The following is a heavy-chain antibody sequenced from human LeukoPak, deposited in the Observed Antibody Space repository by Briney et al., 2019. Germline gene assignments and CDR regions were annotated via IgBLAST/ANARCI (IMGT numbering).Heavy chain of an antibody. CDR1: RFTFSSYA. Sequence: GGSLRLSCAASRFTFSSYAMHWVRQAPGKGLEWVAVISYDGSNKHYADSVKGRFTISRDNSKNTLYLQMNSLRAEDTAVYYCARDVLTNGSYFDYWGQGTLVTVSS. J-gene: IGHJ4*02. D-gene: IGHD3-10*01. CDR2: ISYDGSNK. CDR3: ARDVLTNGSYFDY. V-gene: IGHV3-30-3*01.